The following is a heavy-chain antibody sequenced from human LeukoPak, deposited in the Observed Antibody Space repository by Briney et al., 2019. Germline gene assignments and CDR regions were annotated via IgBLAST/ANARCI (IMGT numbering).Heavy chain of an antibody. CDR3: ATPGASRGNEGSFDY. CDR1: GYSFTRYW. Sequence: GESLKISCKGSGYSFTRYWIGWVHQMPGKGLECMGIIYPGDSDTRYSPSFRGQVTISADKSISTAYLQWSSLKASDTAMYYCATPGASRGNEGSFDYCGQGTLVIVSS. D-gene: IGHD4-23*01. CDR2: IYPGDSDT. V-gene: IGHV5-51*07. J-gene: IGHJ4*02.